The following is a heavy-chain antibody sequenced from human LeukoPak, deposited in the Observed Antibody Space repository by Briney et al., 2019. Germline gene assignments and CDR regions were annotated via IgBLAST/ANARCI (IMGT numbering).Heavy chain of an antibody. V-gene: IGHV4-31*03. CDR1: GGSLSSGGYY. J-gene: IGHJ5*02. Sequence: SETLSLTCTVSGGSLSSGGYYWTWIRQHPGKGLEWIGYIYYSGTTYYNPSLKSRVTISVDTSKNQFSLKLSSVTAADTAVYYCARGPQQQLVLWFDPWGQGTLVTVSS. CDR2: IYYSGTT. D-gene: IGHD6-13*01. CDR3: ARGPQQQLVLWFDP.